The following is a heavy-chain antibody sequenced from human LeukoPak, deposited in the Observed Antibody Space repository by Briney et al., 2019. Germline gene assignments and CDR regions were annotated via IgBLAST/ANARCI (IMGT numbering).Heavy chain of an antibody. CDR1: GFTFSSYV. CDR3: ASLHYYDSSTDAFDI. Sequence: GGSLRLSCAASGFTFSSYVMHWVRQAPGKGLEWVAIISYDGSNEYYADSVKGRFTISRDNSKNTLYLQMNSLRAEDTAVYYCASLHYYDSSTDAFDIWGQGTMVTVSS. V-gene: IGHV3-30*04. J-gene: IGHJ3*02. CDR2: ISYDGSNE. D-gene: IGHD3-22*01.